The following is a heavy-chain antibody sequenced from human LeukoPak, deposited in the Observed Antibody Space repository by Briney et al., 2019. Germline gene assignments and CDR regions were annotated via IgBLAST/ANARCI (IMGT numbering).Heavy chain of an antibody. CDR2: IGTAGDT. D-gene: IGHD1-7*01. CDR3: AIAVTGTTYFDY. Sequence: AGSLRLSCAASGFTFSSYDMHWVRQAPGKGLEWVSAIGTAGDTYYPGSVKGRFTISRENDKNSLYLQINSLRAGDTTVYYCAIAVTGTTYFDYGGQGTLVTVSS. CDR1: GFTFSSYD. J-gene: IGHJ4*02. V-gene: IGHV3-13*01.